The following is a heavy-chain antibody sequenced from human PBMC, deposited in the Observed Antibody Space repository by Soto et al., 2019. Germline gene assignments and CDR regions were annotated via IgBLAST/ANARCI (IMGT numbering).Heavy chain of an antibody. J-gene: IGHJ4*02. CDR2: ISYSGST. D-gene: IGHD6-19*01. V-gene: IGHV4-39*01. Sequence: QLQLQESGPGLVQPSETLSLTCTVSSVSISSSGYFWGWVRQPPGKGLEWIGMISYSGSTYYSPSIKSRVTISADTSKNQFSLRLSSVTAEDTAVFHCMNYKSGWEYWGQGTLVTVSS. CDR1: SVSISSSGYF. CDR3: MNYKSGWEY.